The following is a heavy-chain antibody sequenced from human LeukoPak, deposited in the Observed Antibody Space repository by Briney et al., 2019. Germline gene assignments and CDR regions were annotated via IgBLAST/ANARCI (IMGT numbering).Heavy chain of an antibody. CDR1: GFTFSNAS. CDR2: ITSKTDGETA. V-gene: IGHV3-15*01. J-gene: IGHJ4*02. D-gene: IGHD3-10*01. Sequence: PGGSLRLSCVASGFTFSNASMTWVRQAPGRGLEWVGRITSKTDGETALYAAAVKGRLTISRDDSQNTLYLQMNSMKIEDTAVYYCTLYDSGKIDYWGQGTLVTVSS. CDR3: TLYDSGKIDY.